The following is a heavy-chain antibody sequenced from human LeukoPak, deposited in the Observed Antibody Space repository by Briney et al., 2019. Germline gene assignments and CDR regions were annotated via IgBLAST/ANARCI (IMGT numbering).Heavy chain of an antibody. V-gene: IGHV1-2*02. Sequence: ASVKVSCKASGYTFTGYYMHWVRQAPGQGLEWMGWINPNSGGTNYAQKFQGRVTMTRDTSISTAYMELSRLRSDDTAVYYCARGFLPVSYVWGSYYTAFDYWGQGTLVTVSS. CDR2: INPNSGGT. D-gene: IGHD3-16*01. J-gene: IGHJ4*02. CDR1: GYTFTGYY. CDR3: ARGFLPVSYVWGSYYTAFDY.